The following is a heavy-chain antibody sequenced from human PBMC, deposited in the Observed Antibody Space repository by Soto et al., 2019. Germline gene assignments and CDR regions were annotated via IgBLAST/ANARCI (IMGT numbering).Heavy chain of an antibody. CDR3: ARDGGRHSGGIDY. D-gene: IGHD1-26*01. V-gene: IGHV1-69*01. J-gene: IGHJ4*02. CDR1: GGTFSSYY. Sequence: QVQLVQSGAEVKKHGSSVKVSCKAAGGTFSSYYINWVRQAPGQGLEWMGEIIPIFGTANYAQKFQGRVTITADESTSTAYMELSSLRSEDTAVYYCARDGGRHSGGIDYWGQGTPVTVSS. CDR2: IIPIFGTA.